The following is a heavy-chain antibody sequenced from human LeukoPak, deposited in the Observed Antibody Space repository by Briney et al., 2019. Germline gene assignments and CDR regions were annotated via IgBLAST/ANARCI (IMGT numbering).Heavy chain of an antibody. CDR2: FDPEDGET. D-gene: IGHD3-10*01. V-gene: IGHV1-24*01. CDR1: GYTLTELS. CDR3: ATYRRITMVRGVISNWFDP. J-gene: IGHJ5*02. Sequence: ASVKVSCKVSGYTLTELSMHWVRQAPGKGLEWMGGFDPEDGETIYAQKFQGRVTITEDTSTDTAYMELSSLRSEDTAVYYCATYRRITMVRGVISNWFDPWGQGTLVTVSS.